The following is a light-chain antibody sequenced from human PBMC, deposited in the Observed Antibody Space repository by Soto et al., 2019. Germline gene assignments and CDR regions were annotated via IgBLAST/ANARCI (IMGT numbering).Light chain of an antibody. CDR1: RSNIGRKI. Sequence: QSALSQPPSASGTPGQTGTISCSGSRSNIGRKIVNWYQQVPGTAPKLLIYSNIQRPSEVPDRFSASKSGTSASLAISGLQSDDEATYYCASWDDSLKSPVFGGGTKVTVL. CDR3: ASWDDSLKSPV. CDR2: SNI. J-gene: IGLJ3*02. V-gene: IGLV1-44*01.